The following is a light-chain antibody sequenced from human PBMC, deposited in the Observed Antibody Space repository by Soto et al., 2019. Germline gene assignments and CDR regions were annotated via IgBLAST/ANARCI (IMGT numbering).Light chain of an antibody. CDR2: EVN. V-gene: IGLV2-14*01. CDR1: RSDIGDSNF. J-gene: IGLJ1*01. Sequence: QSVLTQPASVSGSPGQSVTISCTGPRSDIGDSNFISWYQHSPGKAPRLLIYEVNNRPSGVSRRFSGSKAGNTASLTISGLLDDDEADYVCASFRSGTILVFGSGTKVTVL. CDR3: ASFRSGTILV.